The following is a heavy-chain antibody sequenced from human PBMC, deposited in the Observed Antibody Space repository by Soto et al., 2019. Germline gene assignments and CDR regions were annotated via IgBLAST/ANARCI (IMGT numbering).Heavy chain of an antibody. Sequence: QVQLVESGGGVVKPGGSLRLSCAASGFTFSDYYMSWIRQAPGKGLEWISYYSYSSDYIQYADSVTGRFTISRDNAQNSLFLQMNSLRVEDTAVYYCTRQGFYCRNSVGQNSASCFEIWGPGTTVTVSS. D-gene: IGHD2-15*01. J-gene: IGHJ3*02. CDR2: YSYSSDYI. CDR3: TRQGFYCRNSVGQNSASCFEI. V-gene: IGHV3-11*06. CDR1: GFTFSDYY.